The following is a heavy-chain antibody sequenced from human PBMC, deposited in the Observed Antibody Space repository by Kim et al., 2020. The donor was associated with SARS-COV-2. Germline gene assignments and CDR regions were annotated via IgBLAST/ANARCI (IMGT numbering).Heavy chain of an antibody. V-gene: IGHV4-4*02. CDR3: ARDQDWFDP. CDR1: GGSIISSTW. J-gene: IGHJ5*02. CDR2: IYHSGST. Sequence: SETLSLTCAVSGGSIISSTWWSWVRQPPGKGLEWIGEIYHSGSTNYNPSLKSRLTISVDKSKNQFSLKLTSVTAADTAVYYCARDQDWFDPWGQGTLSPSPQ.